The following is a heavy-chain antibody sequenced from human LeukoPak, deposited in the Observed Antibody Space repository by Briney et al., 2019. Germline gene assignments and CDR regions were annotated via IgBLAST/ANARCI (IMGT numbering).Heavy chain of an antibody. J-gene: IGHJ4*02. D-gene: IGHD5-18*01. CDR2: IYRSGYT. CDR1: GYSINSGYY. Sequence: SETLSLSCAVSGYSINSGYYWGWIRQPPGKRLEWIGNIYRSGYTYYNPSLKSRVTISVDTSTNHFSLKLWSVTAADTAVHYCARWVVDAAMVDDWGQGTLLTVSS. CDR3: ARWVVDAAMVDD. V-gene: IGHV4-38-2*01.